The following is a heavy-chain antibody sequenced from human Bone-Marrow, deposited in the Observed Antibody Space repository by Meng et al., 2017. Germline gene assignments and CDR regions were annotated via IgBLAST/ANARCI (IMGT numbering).Heavy chain of an antibody. J-gene: IGHJ5*02. CDR3: ASPTMVRGVIP. D-gene: IGHD3-10*01. V-gene: IGHV4-39*07. CDR2: IYYSGST. CDR1: GGSISSSSYY. Sequence: ESLKISCTVSGGSISSSSYYWGWIRQPPGKGLEWIGRIYYSGSTYYNPSLKSRVTISVDTSKNQFSLKLSSVTAADTAVYYCASPTMVRGVIPWGQGTLVTVSS.